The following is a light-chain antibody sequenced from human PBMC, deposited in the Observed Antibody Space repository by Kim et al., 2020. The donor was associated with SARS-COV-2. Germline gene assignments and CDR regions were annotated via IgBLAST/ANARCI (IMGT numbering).Light chain of an antibody. CDR1: TGAVTSGHY. CDR2: HTT. Sequence: GTVTLTWCPGTGAVTSGHYPYWFQQQPGQAPRTLIYHTTDKHSWTPARFSGSLLGGKAALTLSGAQPEDEADYYCLLSYSGGRQVIFGGGTQLTVL. V-gene: IGLV7-46*01. CDR3: LLSYSGGRQVI. J-gene: IGLJ2*01.